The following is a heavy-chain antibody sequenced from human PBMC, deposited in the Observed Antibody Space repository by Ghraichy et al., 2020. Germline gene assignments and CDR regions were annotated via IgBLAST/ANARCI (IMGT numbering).Heavy chain of an antibody. CDR1: GGSFSGYY. Sequence: SDTLSLTCAVYGGSFSGYYWSWIRQPPGKGLEWIGEINHSGSTNYNPSLKSRVTISVDTSKNQFSLKLSSVTAADTAVYYCARGSGRFLRFPGKRDYYYYGMDVWGQGTTVTVSS. V-gene: IGHV4-34*01. CDR2: INHSGST. CDR3: ARGSGRFLRFPGKRDYYYYGMDV. D-gene: IGHD3-3*01. J-gene: IGHJ6*02.